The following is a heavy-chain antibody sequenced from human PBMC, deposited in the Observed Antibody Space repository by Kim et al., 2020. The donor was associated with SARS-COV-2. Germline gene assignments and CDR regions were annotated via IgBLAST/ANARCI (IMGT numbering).Heavy chain of an antibody. Sequence: SETLSLTCTVSGGSMSSYYWSWIRQPPGKGLECIGYIYNSGSTKYNPSLKSRVTISVDTSKNQFSLKLSSVTAADSAIYYCATYGGSTRGFDYWGQGALVTVSS. J-gene: IGHJ4*02. CDR2: IYNSGST. CDR1: GGSMSSYY. D-gene: IGHD3-16*01. CDR3: ATYGGSTRGFDY. V-gene: IGHV4-59*01.